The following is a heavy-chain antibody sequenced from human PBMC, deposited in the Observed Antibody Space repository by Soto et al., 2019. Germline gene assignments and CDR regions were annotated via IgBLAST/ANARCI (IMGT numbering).Heavy chain of an antibody. Sequence: GGSLRLSCAASGFTFSSYAMSWVRQAPGKGLEWVSAISGSGGSTYYADSVKGRFTISRDNSKNTLYLQMNSLRAEDTAVYYCANLGTLGFGGVIAEYYFDYWGQGTLVTVSS. CDR1: GFTFSSYA. CDR2: ISGSGGST. CDR3: ANLGTLGFGGVIAEYYFDY. D-gene: IGHD3-16*02. V-gene: IGHV3-23*01. J-gene: IGHJ4*02.